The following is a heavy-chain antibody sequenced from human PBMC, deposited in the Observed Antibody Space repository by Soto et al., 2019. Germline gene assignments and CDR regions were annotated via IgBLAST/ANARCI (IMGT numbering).Heavy chain of an antibody. CDR3: ARAPEYSSSFSYFDY. D-gene: IGHD6-6*01. V-gene: IGHV1-18*01. Sequence: GASVKVSCKASGYTFTSYGISWVRQAPGQGLEWMGWISAYNGNTNYAQKLQGRVTMTTDTSTSTAYMELRSLRSDDTAVYYCARAPEYSSSFSYFDYWGQGTLVTVSS. J-gene: IGHJ4*02. CDR2: ISAYNGNT. CDR1: GYTFTSYG.